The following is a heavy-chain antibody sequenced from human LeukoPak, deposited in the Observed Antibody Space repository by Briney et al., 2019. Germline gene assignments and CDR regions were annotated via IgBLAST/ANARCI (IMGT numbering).Heavy chain of an antibody. CDR2: IKEDGSEK. CDR3: ARNGLIGFDY. V-gene: IGHV3-7*04. D-gene: IGHD3-16*01. CDR1: GFTFSKYW. Sequence: GGSLRLSCVDSGFTFSKYWMSWVRQAPGKELEWVARIKEDGSEKYYVDSVKGRFTISRDNTKNSMYLQMNSLRAEDTAVYYCARNGLIGFDYWGQGTLVTVSS. J-gene: IGHJ4*02.